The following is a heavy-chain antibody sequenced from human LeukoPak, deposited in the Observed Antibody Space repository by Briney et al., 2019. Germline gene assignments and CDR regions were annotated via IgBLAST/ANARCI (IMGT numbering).Heavy chain of an antibody. CDR3: ARERDGYNYGCIDY. Sequence: SETLSLTCTVSGGSISSYYWSWIRQPAGKGLEWIGRIYTSGSTNYNPSLKSRVTMSVDTSKNQFSLKLSSVTAADTAVYYCARERDGYNYGCIDYWGQGTLVTVSS. CDR2: IYTSGST. J-gene: IGHJ4*02. D-gene: IGHD5-24*01. CDR1: GGSISSYY. V-gene: IGHV4-4*07.